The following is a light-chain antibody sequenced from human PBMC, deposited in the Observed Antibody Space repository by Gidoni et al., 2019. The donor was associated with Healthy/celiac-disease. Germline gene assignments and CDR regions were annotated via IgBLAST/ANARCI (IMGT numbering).Light chain of an antibody. CDR1: QSVSSN. CDR3: QQYNNWPRT. CDR2: GAS. Sequence: EIVMTQSPATLSVSPGERATLSCRASQSVSSNLAWYQQKPGQAPRLLLYGASTRATGIPARFSGSGSGTEFTLTIRRLQSEDFAVYYCQQYNNWPRTFXQXTKVEIK. J-gene: IGKJ1*01. V-gene: IGKV3-15*01.